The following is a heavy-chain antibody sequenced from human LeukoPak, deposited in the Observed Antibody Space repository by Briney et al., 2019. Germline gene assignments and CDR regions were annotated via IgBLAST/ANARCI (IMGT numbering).Heavy chain of an antibody. Sequence: SETLSLTCTVSGGSISSSSYYWGWIRQPPGKGLEWIGSIYYSGSTYYNPSLKSRVTISVDTSKNQFSLELSSVTAADTAVYYCSHSVVAATDDAFDIWGQGTMVTVSS. CDR3: SHSVVAATDDAFDI. CDR2: IYYSGST. CDR1: GGSISSSSYY. D-gene: IGHD2-15*01. J-gene: IGHJ3*02. V-gene: IGHV4-39*01.